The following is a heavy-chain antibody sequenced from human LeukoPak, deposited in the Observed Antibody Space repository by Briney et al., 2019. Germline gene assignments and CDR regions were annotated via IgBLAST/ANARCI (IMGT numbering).Heavy chain of an antibody. Sequence: GGSPRLSCAASGFTFSSYAIHWVRQAPGKGLEWVAAISYDGSKKYYADSVKGRFTISRDNSKNTLYLQMNSLRAEDTAVYYCASSYYDILTGESELDYWGQGTLVTVSS. D-gene: IGHD3-9*01. CDR1: GFTFSSYA. CDR2: ISYDGSKK. V-gene: IGHV3-30*04. J-gene: IGHJ4*02. CDR3: ASSYYDILTGESELDY.